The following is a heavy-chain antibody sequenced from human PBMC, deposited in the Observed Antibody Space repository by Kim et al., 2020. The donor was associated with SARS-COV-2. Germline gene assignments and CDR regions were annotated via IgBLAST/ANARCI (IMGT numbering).Heavy chain of an antibody. CDR1: GVSISSYY. J-gene: IGHJ4*02. CDR3: ATSLLRYFDWAYFDY. Sequence: SETLSLTCTVSGVSISSYYWSWIRPPPGKGLEWIGYIYYSGSTNYNPSLKSRVTISVDTSKNQFSLKLSSVTAADTAGYYCATSLLRYFDWAYFDYWGQGTLVTVSS. D-gene: IGHD3-9*01. V-gene: IGHV4-59*01. CDR2: IYYSGST.